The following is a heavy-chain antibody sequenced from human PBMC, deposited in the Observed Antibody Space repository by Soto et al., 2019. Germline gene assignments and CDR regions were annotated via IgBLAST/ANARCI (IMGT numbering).Heavy chain of an antibody. D-gene: IGHD4-17*01. V-gene: IGHV4-61*01. CDR2: IYYSGNT. Sequence: PSETLSLTCTVSGGSVSSNSYSWGWIRQPPGKGLEWIGNIYYSGNTNYNPSLQSRVTISVDTSKNQFSLKLSSVTAADTAVYYCARTYGDCFDYWGQGTLVTGSS. CDR1: GGSVSSNSYS. J-gene: IGHJ4*02. CDR3: ARTYGDCFDY.